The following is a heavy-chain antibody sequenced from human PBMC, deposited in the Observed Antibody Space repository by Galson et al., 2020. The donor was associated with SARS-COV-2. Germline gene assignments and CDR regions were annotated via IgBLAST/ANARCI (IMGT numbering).Heavy chain of an antibody. J-gene: IGHJ6*02. Sequence: GGSLRLSCAASGFTVSSNYMSWVRQAPGKGLEWVSVIYSGGSTYYADSVKGRFTISRHNSKNTLYLQMNSLRAEDTAVYYCERDSRIVGATDVYYYGMDVWGQGTTVTVSS. CDR3: ERDSRIVGATDVYYYGMDV. V-gene: IGHV3-53*04. D-gene: IGHD1-26*01. CDR1: GFTVSSNY. CDR2: IYSGGST.